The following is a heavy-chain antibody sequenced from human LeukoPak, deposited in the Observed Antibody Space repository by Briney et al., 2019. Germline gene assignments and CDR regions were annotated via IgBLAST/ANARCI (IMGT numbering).Heavy chain of an antibody. CDR2: IYHSGST. Sequence: KASETLSLTCAVYGGSFSGYYWSWIRQPPGKGLEWIGSIYHSGSTYYNPSLKSRVTISVDTSKNQFSLKLSSVTAADTAVYYCARGCYDFWSGYCHFDYWGQGTLVTVSS. D-gene: IGHD3-3*01. V-gene: IGHV4-34*01. CDR1: GGSFSGYY. CDR3: ARGCYDFWSGYCHFDY. J-gene: IGHJ4*02.